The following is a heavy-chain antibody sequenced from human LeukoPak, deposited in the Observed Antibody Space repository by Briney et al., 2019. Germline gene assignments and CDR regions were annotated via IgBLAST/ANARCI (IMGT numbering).Heavy chain of an antibody. V-gene: IGHV3-48*04. CDR2: ISSSGNSI. Sequence: PGGSLRLSCAASGFTFSIYNMNWVRQAPGKGLEWVSYISSSGNSIYYADSVKGRFTISRDNAKNSLYLQMNSLRAEDMAVYYCARGRFGSCWGQGTLVTVSS. CDR3: ARGRFGSC. D-gene: IGHD6-13*01. J-gene: IGHJ1*01. CDR1: GFTFSIYN.